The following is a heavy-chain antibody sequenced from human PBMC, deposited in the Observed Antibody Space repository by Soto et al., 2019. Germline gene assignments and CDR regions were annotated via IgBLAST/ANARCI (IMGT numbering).Heavy chain of an antibody. D-gene: IGHD2-21*02. J-gene: IGHJ6*02. CDR1: GFTFSTYS. CDR2: ISSGSSTI. V-gene: IGHV3-48*01. Sequence: EVQLMESGGGLVQPGGSLRLSCATSGFTFSTYSMNWVRQAPGKGLEWVSYISSGSSTIYYADSVKGRFTISRDNAKNSLNLRMTSLRAEDTAVYYCARAIVVVTASPLRDGMDVWGQGTTVTVSS. CDR3: ARAIVVVTASPLRDGMDV.